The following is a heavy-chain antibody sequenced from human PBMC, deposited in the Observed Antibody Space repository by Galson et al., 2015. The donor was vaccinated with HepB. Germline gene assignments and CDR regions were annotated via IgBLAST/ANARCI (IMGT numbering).Heavy chain of an antibody. D-gene: IGHD1-1*01. CDR2: INTDGSST. CDR3: AIRTTGL. CDR1: GFTFSSYW. J-gene: IGHJ4*02. Sequence: SLRLSCAASGFTFSSYWVHWVRQAPGKGLVWVSRINTDGSSTIYADSVKGRFTISRDNAKNTLYLQMNSLRAEDTAVYYCAIRTTGLWGQGTLVTVSS. V-gene: IGHV3-74*01.